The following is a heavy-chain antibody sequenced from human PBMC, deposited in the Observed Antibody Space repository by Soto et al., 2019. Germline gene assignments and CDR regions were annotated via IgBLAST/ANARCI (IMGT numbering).Heavy chain of an antibody. CDR1: GFTFTSYA. V-gene: IGHV3-23*04. J-gene: IGHJ4*02. Sequence: EVRLVESGGGFAQIGGSLRLSCVTSGFTFTSYAMTWVRQVPGMGLEWVSAITESGNGTFYADSVRGRFTISRDNSKSTLFLQMNGLRADDTALYICATSIGALSENWGQGSLVTVS. CDR2: ITESGNGT. D-gene: IGHD3-16*01. CDR3: ATSIGALSEN.